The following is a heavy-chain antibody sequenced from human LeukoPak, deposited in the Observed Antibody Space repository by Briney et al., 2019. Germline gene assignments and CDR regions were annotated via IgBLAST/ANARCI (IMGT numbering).Heavy chain of an antibody. CDR2: IYHSGST. Sequence: SQTLSLTCTVSGGSISSGGYYWSWIRQPPGKGLEWIGYIYHSGSTYYNPSLKSRVTISVDRSKNQFSLKLSSVTAADTAVYYCARGWMGELPPFHYYYYGMDVWGQGTTVTVSS. D-gene: IGHD1-26*01. V-gene: IGHV4-30-2*01. CDR3: ARGWMGELPPFHYYYYGMDV. CDR1: GGSISSGGYY. J-gene: IGHJ6*02.